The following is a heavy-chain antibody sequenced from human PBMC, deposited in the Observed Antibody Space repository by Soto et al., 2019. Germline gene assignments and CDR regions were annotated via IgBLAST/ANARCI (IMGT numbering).Heavy chain of an antibody. CDR3: AKDGVGYYYGMDV. D-gene: IGHD3-10*01. J-gene: IGHJ6*02. CDR1: GFTFSSYA. CDR2: ISGSGGST. V-gene: IGHV3-23*01. Sequence: PGGSLRLSCAASGFTFSSYAMSWVRQAPGKGLEWVSAISGSGGSTYYADSVKGRFTITRDNSKNTLYLQMNSLRAEDTAVYYCAKDGVGYYYGMDVWGQGTTVTVSS.